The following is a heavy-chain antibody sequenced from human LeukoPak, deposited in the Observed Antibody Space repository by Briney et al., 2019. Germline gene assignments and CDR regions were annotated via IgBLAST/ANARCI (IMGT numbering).Heavy chain of an antibody. D-gene: IGHD2-15*01. V-gene: IGHV3-21*01. Sequence: PGGSLRLSCAASGFTFSSYSMHWVRQAPGKGLEWVSSISSWNDYIYYADSVKGRFAISRDNAKNSLYLQMNSLRVEDTATYYCARDGGYCVKGVCYFDYWGQGTLVTVSS. CDR2: ISSWNDYI. CDR3: ARDGGYCVKGVCYFDY. J-gene: IGHJ4*02. CDR1: GFTFSSYS.